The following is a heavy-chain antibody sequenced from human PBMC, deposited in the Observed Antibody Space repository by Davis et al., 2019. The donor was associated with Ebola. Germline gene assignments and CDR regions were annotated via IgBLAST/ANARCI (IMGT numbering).Heavy chain of an antibody. CDR3: AKDHFGGSYLDY. V-gene: IGHV4-61*01. CDR2: IYYSGST. J-gene: IGHJ4*02. D-gene: IGHD1-26*01. Sequence: PSETLSLTCTVSGGSVSSGSYYWSWIRQPPGKGLEWIGYIYYSGSTNYNPSLKSRVTISVDTSKNQFSLKLSSVTAADTAVYYCAKDHFGGSYLDYWGQGTLVTVSS. CDR1: GGSVSSGSYY.